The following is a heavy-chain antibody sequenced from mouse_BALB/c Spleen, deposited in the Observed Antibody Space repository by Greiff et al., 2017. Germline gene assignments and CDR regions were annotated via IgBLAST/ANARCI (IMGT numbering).Heavy chain of an antibody. Sequence: EVKLVESGGGLVKPGGSLKLSCAASGFTFSSYTMSWVRQTPEKRLEWVATISSGGGNTYYPDSVKGRFTISRDNAKNNLYLQMSSLRSEDTALYYCARYYYGSSPFDYWGQGTTLTVSS. J-gene: IGHJ2*01. D-gene: IGHD1-1*01. CDR3: ARYYYGSSPFDY. V-gene: IGHV5-9*03. CDR1: GFTFSSYT. CDR2: ISSGGGNT.